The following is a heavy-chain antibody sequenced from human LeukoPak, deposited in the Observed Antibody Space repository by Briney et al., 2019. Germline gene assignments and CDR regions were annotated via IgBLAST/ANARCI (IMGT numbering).Heavy chain of an antibody. Sequence: PGGSLRLSCAASRFTFSSYWMHWVRQAPGKGLVWVSRINSDGISTSYADSVKGRFTISRDNAKNTLYLQMNSLRAEDTAVYYCARAANIDPKDSMVVKVYYYYYMDVWGKGTTVTVSS. CDR1: RFTFSSYW. CDR2: INSDGIST. CDR3: ARAANIDPKDSMVVKVYYYYYMDV. V-gene: IGHV3-74*01. J-gene: IGHJ6*03. D-gene: IGHD4-23*01.